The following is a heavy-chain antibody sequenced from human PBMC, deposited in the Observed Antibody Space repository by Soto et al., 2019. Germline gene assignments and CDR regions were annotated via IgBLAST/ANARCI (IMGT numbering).Heavy chain of an antibody. CDR2: ISYDGSNK. CDR3: AKDVGYSSGGPHDVFDF. V-gene: IGHV3-30*18. D-gene: IGHD6-19*01. J-gene: IGHJ3*01. CDR1: GFTFSSYG. Sequence: GGSLRLSCAASGFTFSSYGMHWVRQAPGKGLEWVAVISYDGSNKYYADSVKGRFTISRDNSKNTLYLQMNSLRAEDTAVYYCAKDVGYSSGGPHDVFDFWGQGTMVTVSS.